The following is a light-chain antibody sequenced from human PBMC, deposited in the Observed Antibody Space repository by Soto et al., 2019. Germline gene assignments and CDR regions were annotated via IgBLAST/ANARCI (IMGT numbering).Light chain of an antibody. CDR2: KAS. Sequence: DIQMTQSPSTLSGSLGARVTITCRASQTISSWLAWYQQKPGKAPKLLIYKASTLKSGVPSRFSGSGSGSEFTLTIRSLQPDDFATYYCQQYYSYPITSGQGTRLEIK. J-gene: IGKJ5*01. V-gene: IGKV1-5*03. CDR3: QQYYSYPIT. CDR1: QTISSW.